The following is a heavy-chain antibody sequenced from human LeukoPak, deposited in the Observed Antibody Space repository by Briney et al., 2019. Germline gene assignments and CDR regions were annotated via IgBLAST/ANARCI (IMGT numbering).Heavy chain of an antibody. J-gene: IGHJ6*02. D-gene: IGHD2-2*01. V-gene: IGHV3-48*03. CDR2: IKSNGSTI. Sequence: GGSLRLSCAPSGFTLCSYDIKCVRHAPGGGRGWVSYIKSNGSTIYYADSVKGRFTISRDNAKNQLYLQMNRLRAEDKAVYYCARARCGSSTSCYDGMDVWGQGTTVTVSS. CDR1: GFTLCSYD. CDR3: ARARCGSSTSCYDGMDV.